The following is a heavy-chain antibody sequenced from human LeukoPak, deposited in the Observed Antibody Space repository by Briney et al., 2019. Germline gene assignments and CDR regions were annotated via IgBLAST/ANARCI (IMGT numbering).Heavy chain of an antibody. CDR1: TGSIFSSNW. V-gene: IGHV4-4*02. Sequence: SGTLSLTCAVSTGSIFSSNWWSWVRQPPGKGLERIGQIFHSGSTSYSPPLKSRVTISVDTSKNQFSLKLSSVTAADTAVYYCARSGTYQHSSSYDYWGQGTLVTVSS. D-gene: IGHD6-13*01. J-gene: IGHJ4*02. CDR3: ARSGTYQHSSSYDY. CDR2: IFHSGST.